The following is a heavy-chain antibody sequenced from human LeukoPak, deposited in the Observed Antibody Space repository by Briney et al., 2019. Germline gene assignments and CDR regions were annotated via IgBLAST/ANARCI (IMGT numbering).Heavy chain of an antibody. J-gene: IGHJ4*02. CDR2: SGST. D-gene: IGHD1-1*01. V-gene: IGHV4-38-2*02. CDR3: VRDRKLAY. CDR1: GYSISSGYY. Sequence: SETLSLTCTVSGYSISSGYYWGWIRQPPGKGLEWIGSGSTYYNPSLKSRVTISVDTSKNQFSLKLSSVTAADTAVYYCVRDRKLAYWGQGILVTVSS.